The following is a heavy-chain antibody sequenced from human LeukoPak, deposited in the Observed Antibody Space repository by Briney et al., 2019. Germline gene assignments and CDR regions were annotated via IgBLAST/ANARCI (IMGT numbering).Heavy chain of an antibody. J-gene: IGHJ3*02. V-gene: IGHV4-34*01. Sequence: SETLSLTCAVYGGSFSGYYWSWIRQPPGKGLEWIGEINHSGSTNYNPSLKSRVTISVDTSKNQFSLKLSSVTAADTAVYFCARGPWAAAGGSIDGLDIWGQGTMVTVSS. CDR2: INHSGST. CDR1: GGSFSGYY. CDR3: ARGPWAAAGGSIDGLDI. D-gene: IGHD6-13*01.